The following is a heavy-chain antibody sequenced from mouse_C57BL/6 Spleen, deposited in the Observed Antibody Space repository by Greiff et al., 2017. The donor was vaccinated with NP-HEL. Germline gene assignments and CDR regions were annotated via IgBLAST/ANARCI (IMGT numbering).Heavy chain of an antibody. CDR1: GYTFTDYE. CDR2: IDPETGGT. CDR3: TRTHPSSGYPFAY. V-gene: IGHV1-15*01. D-gene: IGHD3-2*02. Sequence: QVQLQQSGAELVRPGASVTLSCKASGYTFTDYEMHWVKQTPVHGLEWIGAIDPETGGTAYNQKFKGKAILTADKSSSTAYMELRSLTSEDSAVYYCTRTHPSSGYPFAYWGQGTLVTVSA. J-gene: IGHJ3*01.